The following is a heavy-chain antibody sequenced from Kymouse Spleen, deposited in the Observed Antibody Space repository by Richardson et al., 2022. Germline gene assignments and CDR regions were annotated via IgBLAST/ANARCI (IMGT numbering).Heavy chain of an antibody. Sequence: QVQLQQWGAGLLKPSETLSLTCAVYGGSFSGYYWSWIRQPPGKGLEWIGEINHSGSTNYNPSLKSRVTISVDTSKNQFSLKLSSVTAADTAVYYCASIAAAAHWGQGTLVTVSS. V-gene: IGHV4-34*01. J-gene: IGHJ4*02. CDR2: INHSGST. D-gene: IGHD6-13*01. CDR3: ASIAAAAH. CDR1: GGSFSGYY.